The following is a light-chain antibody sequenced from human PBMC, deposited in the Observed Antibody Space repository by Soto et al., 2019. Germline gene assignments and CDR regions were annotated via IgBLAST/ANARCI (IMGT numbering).Light chain of an antibody. J-gene: IGLJ1*01. Sequence: QSALTQPRSVSGSPGQSVTISCTGTSSDVGGYNYVSWYQQYPGKAPKVMIYAVTKRPSGVPDRISGSKSGNTASLTISGLQAEDEADYYCCSYAGSDTHYVFGTGTKLTVL. CDR3: CSYAGSDTHYV. CDR1: SSDVGGYNY. CDR2: AVT. V-gene: IGLV2-11*01.